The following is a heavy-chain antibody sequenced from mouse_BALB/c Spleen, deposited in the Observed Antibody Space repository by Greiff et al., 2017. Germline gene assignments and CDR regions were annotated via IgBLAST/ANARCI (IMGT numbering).Heavy chain of an antibody. D-gene: IGHD4-1*01. CDR1: GFTFSSYG. CDR2: ISSGGSYT. Sequence: EVQLVESGGDLVKPGGSLKLSCAASGFTFSSYGMSWVRQTPDKRLEWVATISSGGSYTYYPDSVKGRFTLSRDNAKNTLYLQMSSLKSEDTAMYYCARLKLGREAMDDWGQGTSGTVSS. J-gene: IGHJ4*01. V-gene: IGHV5-6*01. CDR3: ARLKLGREAMDD.